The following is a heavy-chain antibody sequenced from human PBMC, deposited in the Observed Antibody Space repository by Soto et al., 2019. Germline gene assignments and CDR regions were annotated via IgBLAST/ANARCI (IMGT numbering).Heavy chain of an antibody. V-gene: IGHV1-8*01. Sequence: ASVKVSCKASGYTFTSYDINWVRQATGQGLEWMGWMNPNSGNTGYAQKFQGRVTMTRNTSISTAYMELSSLRSEDTAVYYCARAVGYSGYDYRIGWFDPWGQGTLVTVSS. D-gene: IGHD5-12*01. CDR3: ARAVGYSGYDYRIGWFDP. CDR2: MNPNSGNT. CDR1: GYTFTSYD. J-gene: IGHJ5*02.